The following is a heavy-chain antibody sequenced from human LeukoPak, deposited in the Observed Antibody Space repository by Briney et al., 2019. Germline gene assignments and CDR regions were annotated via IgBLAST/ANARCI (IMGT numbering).Heavy chain of an antibody. D-gene: IGHD4-17*01. J-gene: IGHJ4*02. CDR2: INLNSGGT. Sequence: ASVKVSFKASGYTFTGYHMHWVRQAPGQGLEWMGWINLNSGGTNYAQKFQGRVTMTRDTSISTAYMELSRLRSDDTAVYYCARDRVTTNTPYFDYWGQGTLVTVSS. CDR3: ARDRVTTNTPYFDY. V-gene: IGHV1-2*02. CDR1: GYTFTGYH.